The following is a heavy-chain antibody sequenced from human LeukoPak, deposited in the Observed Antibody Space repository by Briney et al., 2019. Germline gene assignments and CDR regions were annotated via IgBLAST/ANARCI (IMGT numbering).Heavy chain of an antibody. CDR1: GFTFTSYA. D-gene: IGHD2-2*01. J-gene: IGHJ4*02. CDR2: ISGSSGST. CDR3: AKRYCSSTSCSFFDF. Sequence: TGGSLRLSCAASGFTFTSYAMSWVRQAPGKGLEWVSAISGSSGSTYYADSVKGRFIISRDNSKNTLYVQMNSLRAEDTAVYYCAKRYCSSTSCSFFDFWGQGTLVTVSS. V-gene: IGHV3-23*01.